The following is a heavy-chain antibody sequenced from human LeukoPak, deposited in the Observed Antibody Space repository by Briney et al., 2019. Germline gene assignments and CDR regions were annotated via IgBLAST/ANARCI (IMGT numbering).Heavy chain of an antibody. J-gene: IGHJ4*02. CDR2: ISSGSSAI. CDR3: ARGHTAVTRHLDF. D-gene: IGHD4-17*01. V-gene: IGHV3-21*01. Sequence: GGSLRLSCEASGFTFTTYSMTWVRQAPGKGLEWVSIISSGSSAIFSADALKGRFTISRDDAKNLLYLDMNSLRAEDTAVYYCARGHTAVTRHLDFWGQGTLVTVSS. CDR1: GFTFTTYS.